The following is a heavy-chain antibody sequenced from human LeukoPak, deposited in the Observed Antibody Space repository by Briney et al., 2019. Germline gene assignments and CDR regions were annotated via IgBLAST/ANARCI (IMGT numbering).Heavy chain of an antibody. D-gene: IGHD1-26*01. CDR3: AKVAPIVGATNYYYYYMDV. CDR2: IWYDGSNK. V-gene: IGHV3-33*06. CDR1: GFTFSSYG. Sequence: PGGSLRLSCAASGFTFSSYGMHWVRQAPGKGLEWVAVIWYDGSNKYYADPVKGRFTISRDNSKNTLYLQMNSLRAEDTAVYYCAKVAPIVGATNYYYYYMDVWGKGTTVTVSS. J-gene: IGHJ6*03.